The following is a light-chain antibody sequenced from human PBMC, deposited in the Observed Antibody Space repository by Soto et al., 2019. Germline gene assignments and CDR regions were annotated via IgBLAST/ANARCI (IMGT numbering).Light chain of an antibody. V-gene: IGLV2-18*02. Sequence: QSALTQPPSVSGSPGQSVTISCTGTSSDVGSYNRVSWYQQPPGTAPKLMIYQVSNRPSGVPDRFSGSKSGNTASLTISGLQAEDEADYYCSSYTSSSTWEFGGGTKVTVL. CDR3: SSYTSSSTWE. J-gene: IGLJ3*02. CDR1: SSDVGSYNR. CDR2: QVS.